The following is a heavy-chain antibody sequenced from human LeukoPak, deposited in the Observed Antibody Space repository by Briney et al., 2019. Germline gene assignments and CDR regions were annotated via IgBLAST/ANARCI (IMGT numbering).Heavy chain of an antibody. Sequence: GGSLRLSCVASGFTFSSYEMSWVRQAPGKGLEWVSEISGSGTTIFYADSVKGRFTVSRDNAKNSLYLQMNSLRAEDTAVYYCARDWGSGWYYFDYWGQGTLVTVSS. CDR1: GFTFSSYE. J-gene: IGHJ4*02. CDR3: ARDWGSGWYYFDY. CDR2: ISGSGTTI. V-gene: IGHV3-48*03. D-gene: IGHD6-19*01.